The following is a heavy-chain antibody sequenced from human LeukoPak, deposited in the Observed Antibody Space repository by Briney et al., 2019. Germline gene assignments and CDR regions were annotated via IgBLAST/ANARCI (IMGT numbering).Heavy chain of an antibody. J-gene: IGHJ6*03. D-gene: IGHD6-13*01. CDR3: TSAPAGYDYYYYMDV. CDR1: GFPFGDYA. V-gene: IGHV3-49*03. Sequence: GGSLRLSCKASGFPFGDYAMSWFRQAPGKGLEWGGFIRSKAYGGTTEYAASVKGRFTISRDDSKSIAYLQMNSLKTEDTAVYYATSAPAGYDYYYYMDVWGKGTTVTVSS. CDR2: IRSKAYGGTT.